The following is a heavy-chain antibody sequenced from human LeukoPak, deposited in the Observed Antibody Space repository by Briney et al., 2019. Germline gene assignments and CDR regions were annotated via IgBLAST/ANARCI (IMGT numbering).Heavy chain of an antibody. V-gene: IGHV4-38-2*01. CDR3: ARNSSGIHFDY. J-gene: IGHJ4*02. D-gene: IGHD3-22*01. CDR1: GYSISGGYY. Sequence: PSETLSLTCAVSGYSISGGYYWGWIRQPPGKGLEWIGSIYHSGSTSYKPSLKSRVTISVDTSKNQFSLKLSSVTATDTAVYYCARNSSGIHFDYWGQGTLVTVSS. CDR2: IYHSGST.